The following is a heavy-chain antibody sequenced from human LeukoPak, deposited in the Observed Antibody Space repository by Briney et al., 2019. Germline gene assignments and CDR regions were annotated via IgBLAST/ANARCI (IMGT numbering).Heavy chain of an antibody. Sequence: SETLYLTCTVSGGSISSYYWSWIRQPPGKGLEWIGYIYYSGSTNYNPSLKSRVTISVDTSKNQFSLKLSSVTAADTAVYYCARVGSSSWYYYFDYWGQGTLVTVSS. V-gene: IGHV4-59*01. D-gene: IGHD6-13*01. J-gene: IGHJ4*02. CDR3: ARVGSSSWYYYFDY. CDR1: GGSISSYY. CDR2: IYYSGST.